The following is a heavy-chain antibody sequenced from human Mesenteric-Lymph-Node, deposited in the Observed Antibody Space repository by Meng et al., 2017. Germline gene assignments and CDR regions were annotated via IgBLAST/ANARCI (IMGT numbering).Heavy chain of an antibody. J-gene: IGHJ3*02. CDR2: IYYSGST. CDR1: GGSISSSSYY. V-gene: IGHV4-39*07. CDR3: ARDMGDYSSILQATYDAFDI. D-gene: IGHD6-13*01. Sequence: SETLSLTCTVSGGSISSSSYYWGWIRQPPGKGLEWIGSIYYSGSTYYNPSLKSRVTISVDTSKNQFSLKLSSVTAADTAVYYCARDMGDYSSILQATYDAFDIWGQGTMVTVSS.